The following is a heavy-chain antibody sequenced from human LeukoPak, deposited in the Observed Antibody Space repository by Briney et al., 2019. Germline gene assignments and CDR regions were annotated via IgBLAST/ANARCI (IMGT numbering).Heavy chain of an antibody. V-gene: IGHV1-3*01. CDR3: ARVGAAAGTFDY. Sequence: KFQGRVTITRDTSATTAYMELSSLRSEDAAVYYCARVGAAAGTFDYWGQGTLVTVSS. J-gene: IGHJ4*02. D-gene: IGHD6-13*01.